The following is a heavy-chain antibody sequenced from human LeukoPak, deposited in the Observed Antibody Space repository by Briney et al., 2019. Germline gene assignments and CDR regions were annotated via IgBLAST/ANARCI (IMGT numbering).Heavy chain of an antibody. CDR2: ISAYNGNT. V-gene: IGHV1-18*01. CDR3: ARVGGILTGYYEVDY. Sequence: GASVKVSCKASGYTFTIYGISWVRQAPGQGLEWMGWISAYNGNTNYAQKLQGRVTMTTDTSTSTAYMELRSLRSDDTAVYYCARVGGILTGYYEVDYWGQGTLVTVSS. J-gene: IGHJ4*02. CDR1: GYTFTIYG. D-gene: IGHD3-9*01.